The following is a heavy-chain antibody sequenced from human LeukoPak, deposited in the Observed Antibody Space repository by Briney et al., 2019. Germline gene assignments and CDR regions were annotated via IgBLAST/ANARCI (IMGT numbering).Heavy chain of an antibody. Sequence: SETLSLTCAVSGDSISSSNWWSWVRQPPGKGLEWIGEIFHSGSTNYNPSLKSRVTMSVDTSKNQFSLKLSSVTAADTAVYYCARFRGYPPAEGDYYYMDVWGKGTTVTISS. CDR3: ARFRGYPPAEGDYYYMDV. CDR2: IFHSGST. J-gene: IGHJ6*03. D-gene: IGHD6-13*01. V-gene: IGHV4-4*02. CDR1: GDSISSSNW.